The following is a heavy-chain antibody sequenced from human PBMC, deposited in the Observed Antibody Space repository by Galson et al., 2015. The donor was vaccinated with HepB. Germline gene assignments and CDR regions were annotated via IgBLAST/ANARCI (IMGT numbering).Heavy chain of an antibody. CDR3: AAIGGWELHPSDY. V-gene: IGHV1-58*01. J-gene: IGHJ4*02. CDR2: IVVGSGNT. CDR1: GFTFTSSA. D-gene: IGHD1-26*01. Sequence: SVKVSCKASGFTFTSSAVQWVRQARGQRLEWIGWIVVGSGNTNYAQKFQERVTITRDMSTSTAYMELSSLRSEDTAVYYCAAIGGWELHPSDYWGQGTLVTVSS.